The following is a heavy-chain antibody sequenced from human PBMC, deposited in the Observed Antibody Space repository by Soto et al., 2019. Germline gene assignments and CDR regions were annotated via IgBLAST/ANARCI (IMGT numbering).Heavy chain of an antibody. CDR1: GYTFTSYG. CDR3: AVFYSSGQNWFDP. V-gene: IGHV1-18*01. D-gene: IGHD6-19*01. J-gene: IGHJ5*02. CDR2: ISAYNGNT. Sequence: GASVKVSCKASGYTFTSYGISWVRQAPGQGLEWVGWISAYNGNTNYAQKLQGRVTMTTDTSTSTAYMELRSLRSDDTAVYYCAVFYSSGQNWFDPWGQGTLVTVSS.